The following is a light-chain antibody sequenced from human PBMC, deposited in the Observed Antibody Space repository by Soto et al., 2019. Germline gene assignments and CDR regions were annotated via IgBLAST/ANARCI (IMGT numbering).Light chain of an antibody. Sequence: QSALTQPASVSGSPGQAITISCSGTSSDVGAYNYVSWYQQYPGKAPKLMIYEGSKRPSGVSHRFSGSKSGNTASLTISGLQAEDEGDYYCCSYAGSWTYGFGTGTKLTVL. CDR1: SSDVGAYNY. CDR2: EGS. J-gene: IGLJ1*01. CDR3: CSYAGSWTYG. V-gene: IGLV2-23*01.